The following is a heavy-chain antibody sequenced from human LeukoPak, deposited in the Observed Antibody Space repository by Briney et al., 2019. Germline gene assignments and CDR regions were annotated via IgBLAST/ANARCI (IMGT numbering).Heavy chain of an antibody. D-gene: IGHD3-9*01. CDR2: ISWDSGSI. CDR1: GFTFDDYA. Sequence: GGSLRLSCAASGFTFDDYAMHWVGPAPGKGGGWVSGISWDSGSIGYVGSVKGRFSTSRDNATNSLYLQMNSLRAEDTALYYCAKDTSYDILPGSPDYWGQGTLVTVSS. CDR3: AKDTSYDILPGSPDY. V-gene: IGHV3-9*01. J-gene: IGHJ4*02.